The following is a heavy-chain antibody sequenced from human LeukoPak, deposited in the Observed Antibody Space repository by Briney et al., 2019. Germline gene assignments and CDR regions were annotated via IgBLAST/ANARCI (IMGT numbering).Heavy chain of an antibody. Sequence: EASVKVSCKASGYTFTSNYIHWVRQAPGQGLEWMGMIYPRDGSTSYAQKFQGRVTVTRDTSTSTVHMGLSGLRSEDTAVYYCARDQEGFDYWGQGTLVTVSS. V-gene: IGHV1-46*01. CDR1: GYTFTSNY. CDR3: ARDQEGFDY. CDR2: IYPRDGST. J-gene: IGHJ4*02.